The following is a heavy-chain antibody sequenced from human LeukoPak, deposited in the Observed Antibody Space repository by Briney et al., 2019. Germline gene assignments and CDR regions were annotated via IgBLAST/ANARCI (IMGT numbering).Heavy chain of an antibody. CDR1: GDTFSSYA. V-gene: IGHV1-69*13. Sequence: SVKVSCKASGDTFSSYAISWVRQAPGQGLEWMGGIIPIFGTANYAQKFQGRVTITADASTSTAYMELSRLRSEDTAVYYCARDGAYDSSGNDAFDIWGQGTMVTVSS. D-gene: IGHD3-22*01. CDR3: ARDGAYDSSGNDAFDI. CDR2: IIPIFGTA. J-gene: IGHJ3*02.